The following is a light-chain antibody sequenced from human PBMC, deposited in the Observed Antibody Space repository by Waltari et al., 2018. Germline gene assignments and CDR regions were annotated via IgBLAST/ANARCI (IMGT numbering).Light chain of an antibody. V-gene: IGLV3-1*01. CDR3: QAWNSSTYV. CDR2: QDT. CDR1: KLGDKY. Sequence: SYELTQPPSVSVSPGQTASIPCSGAKLGDKYACWYQQKPGQSPVLVIYQDTKRPSGIPERFSGSNSGNTATLTISGTQAMDEADYYCQAWNSSTYVFGTGTKVTVL. J-gene: IGLJ1*01.